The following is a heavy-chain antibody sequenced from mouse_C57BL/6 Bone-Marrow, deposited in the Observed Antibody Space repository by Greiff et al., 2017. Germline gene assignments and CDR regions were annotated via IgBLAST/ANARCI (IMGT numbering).Heavy chain of an antibody. Sequence: EVQLQQSGPELVKPGASVKISCKASGYSFTGYYMNWVKQSPEKSLEWIGEINPSTGGTTYNQKFKAKATLTVDKSSSTAYMQLKSLTSEDSAVXFCARRMYGSSYWFAYWGQGTLVTVSA. CDR1: GYSFTGYY. J-gene: IGHJ3*01. CDR3: ARRMYGSSYWFAY. CDR2: INPSTGGT. D-gene: IGHD1-1*01. V-gene: IGHV1-42*01.